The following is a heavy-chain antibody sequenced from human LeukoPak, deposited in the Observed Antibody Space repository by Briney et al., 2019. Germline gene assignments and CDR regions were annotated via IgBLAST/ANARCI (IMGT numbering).Heavy chain of an antibody. CDR2: IYYSGSTSGST. D-gene: IGHD7-27*01. Sequence: PSETLYLTCTVSGGSISTSYWSWIRQPPGKGLEWIGHIYYSGSTSGSTNYNPSLKSRVTLSLDTSKNQFSLQVRSVTAADTAVYYCARGSGRYYYYGVDVWGQGTTVTVSS. V-gene: IGHV4-59*01. J-gene: IGHJ6*02. CDR3: ARGSGRYYYYGVDV. CDR1: GGSISTSY.